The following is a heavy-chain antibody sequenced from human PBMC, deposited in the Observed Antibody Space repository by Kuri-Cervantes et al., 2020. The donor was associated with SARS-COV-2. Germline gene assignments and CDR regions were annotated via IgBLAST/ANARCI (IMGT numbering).Heavy chain of an antibody. CDR3: AKDFWDIVVLPAPSFDY. J-gene: IGHJ4*02. CDR1: GFTFSSYG. V-gene: IGHV3-30*02. Sequence: GGSLRLSCAASGFTFSSYGMHWVRQAPGKGLEWVAFIRYEGSNKYYADSVKGRFTISRDNSKITLYLQMNSLRAEDTAVYYCAKDFWDIVVLPAPSFDYWGQGTLVTVSS. CDR2: IRYEGSNK. D-gene: IGHD2-2*01.